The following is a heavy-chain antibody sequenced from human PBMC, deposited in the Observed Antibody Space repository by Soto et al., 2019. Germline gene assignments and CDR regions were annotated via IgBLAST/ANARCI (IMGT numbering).Heavy chain of an antibody. CDR2: IIPMFATT. CDR3: ARGLGIGFSSTWNIYWYYNMDV. D-gene: IGHD6-13*01. Sequence: ASVKVSCKAAGGTFSDYALSWERQAPGEGLEWLGGIIPMFATTNYAQKFQGRVTITADDSATTAHMELSSLKSEDTAVYYCARGLGIGFSSTWNIYWYYNMDVWGQGTTVTVSS. V-gene: IGHV1-69*13. J-gene: IGHJ6*02. CDR1: GGTFSDYA.